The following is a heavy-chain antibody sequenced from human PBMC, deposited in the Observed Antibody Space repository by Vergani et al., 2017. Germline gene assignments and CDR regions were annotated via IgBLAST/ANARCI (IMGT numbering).Heavy chain of an antibody. CDR1: GFTFSGSA. CDR3: TSSITMVRGVTTSPACGMDV. D-gene: IGHD3-10*01. CDR2: IRSKANSYAT. V-gene: IGHV3-73*02. Sequence: EVQLVESGGGLVQPGGSLKLSCAASGFTFSGSAMHWVRQASGKGLEWVGRIRSKANSYATAYAASVKGRFTISRDDSKNTAYLQMNSLQTEDTAVYYFTSSITMVRGVTTSPACGMDVWGQGTTVTVSS. J-gene: IGHJ6*02.